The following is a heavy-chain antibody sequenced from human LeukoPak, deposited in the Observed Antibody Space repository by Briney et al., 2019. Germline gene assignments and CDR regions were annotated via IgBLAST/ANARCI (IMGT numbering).Heavy chain of an antibody. Sequence: SETLSLTCTVSGGSISSYYWSWIRQPPGKGLEWIGYIYYSGSTDYNPSLKSRVTISVDTSKNQFSLKLSSVTAADTAVYYCARVDWGHLTYYYYYMDVWGKGTTVTVSS. D-gene: IGHD7-27*01. CDR1: GGSISSYY. J-gene: IGHJ6*03. CDR3: ARVDWGHLTYYYYYMDV. V-gene: IGHV4-59*01. CDR2: IYYSGST.